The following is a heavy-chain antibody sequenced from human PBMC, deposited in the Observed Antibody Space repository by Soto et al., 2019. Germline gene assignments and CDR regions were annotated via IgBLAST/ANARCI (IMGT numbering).Heavy chain of an antibody. CDR3: ARYGYSSGWYLGTGMDV. J-gene: IGHJ6*02. D-gene: IGHD6-19*01. CDR1: GYSFSDYG. CDR2: ISTYNGNT. V-gene: IGHV1-18*04. Sequence: QVQLVQSGAEVKKPGASLKVSCQASGYSFSDYGIAWVRQAPGQGLAWVGWISTYNGNTNYAQKFQGRLTMTTDTSANTAYMELRSLRSDDTAMYYCARYGYSSGWYLGTGMDVWGQGTPVTVSS.